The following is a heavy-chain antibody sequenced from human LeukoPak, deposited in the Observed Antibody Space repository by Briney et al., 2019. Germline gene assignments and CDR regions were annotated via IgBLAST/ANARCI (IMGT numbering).Heavy chain of an antibody. D-gene: IGHD6-19*01. J-gene: IGHJ4*02. CDR3: AREGSGWYGNFDY. CDR2: INPDSGGT. CDR1: AYTFTGYY. Sequence: ASVKVSCKASAYTFTGYYMHWVRQAPGQGLEWMGWINPDSGGTNYAQKFQGRVTMTRDTYISTAYMEVSRLRSDDTAAYYCAREGSGWYGNFDYWGQGTLVTVSS. V-gene: IGHV1-2*02.